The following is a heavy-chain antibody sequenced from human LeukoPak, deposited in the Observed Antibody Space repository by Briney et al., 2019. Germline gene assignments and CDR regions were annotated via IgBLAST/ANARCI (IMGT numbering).Heavy chain of an antibody. J-gene: IGHJ3*02. V-gene: IGHV3-74*01. CDR3: ARDVDYDISTGYPIWVRAFDI. CDR2: INSDGSST. D-gene: IGHD3-9*01. Sequence: GGSLRLSCAASGFTFSSYWMHWVRQAPGKGLVWVSRINSDGSSTSYADSVKGRFTISRDNAKNTLYLQMNSLRAEDTAVYYCARDVDYDISTGYPIWVRAFDIWGQGTMVTVSS. CDR1: GFTFSSYW.